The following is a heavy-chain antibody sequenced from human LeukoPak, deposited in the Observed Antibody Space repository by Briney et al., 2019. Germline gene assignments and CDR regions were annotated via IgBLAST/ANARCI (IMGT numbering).Heavy chain of an antibody. Sequence: SETLSLTCAVSGASISSYYWSWIQRPPGKGLEWIAFIYYSGSTKYIPSLKSGVTISVDTSKNQFSVKLSSVTAADTAVYYCARARYGGNSEGYFDLWGRGTLVTVSP. CDR3: ARARYGGNSEGYFDL. D-gene: IGHD4-23*01. J-gene: IGHJ2*01. CDR1: GASISSYY. V-gene: IGHV4-59*01. CDR2: IYYSGST.